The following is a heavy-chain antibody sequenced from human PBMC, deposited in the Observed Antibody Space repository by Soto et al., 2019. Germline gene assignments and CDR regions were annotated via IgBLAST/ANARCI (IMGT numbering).Heavy chain of an antibody. CDR1: GGSISSYY. D-gene: IGHD6-13*01. CDR3: AREVAAAGEGGFDY. Sequence: QVQLQESGPGLVKPSETLSLTCTVSGGSISSYYWSWIRQPPGKGLEWIGYIYYSGCTNYNPSLKSRVTISVDTSKNQFSLKLSSVTAADTAVYYCAREVAAAGEGGFDYWGQGTLVTVSS. J-gene: IGHJ4*02. CDR2: IYYSGCT. V-gene: IGHV4-59*01.